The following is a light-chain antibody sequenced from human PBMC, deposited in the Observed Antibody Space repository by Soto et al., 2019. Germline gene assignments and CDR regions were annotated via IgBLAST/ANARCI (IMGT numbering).Light chain of an antibody. Sequence: EIVLTQSPGTLSLSPGDTATLSCRASQSVSGNYVAWYQQKPAQAPRLLIYGASSRATGIPDRFSGSGSGTDFTLTISRLEPEDFAVYFCQQYSGSPPTTFGQGTRLEI. CDR3: QQYSGSPPTT. CDR1: QSVSGNY. J-gene: IGKJ5*01. CDR2: GAS. V-gene: IGKV3-20*01.